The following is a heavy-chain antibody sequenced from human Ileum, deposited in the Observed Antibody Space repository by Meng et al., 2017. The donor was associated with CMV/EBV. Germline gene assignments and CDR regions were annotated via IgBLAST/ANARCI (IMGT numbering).Heavy chain of an antibody. Sequence: GFILRDHYMAWVRQAPGGGLEWVARSRNKANSYTTEYAASVKGRFTVSRDDSKNSLYLQMNSLKTEDTAVYYCARIASGNYYFDYWGQGTLVTVSS. V-gene: IGHV3-72*01. D-gene: IGHD1-26*01. CDR2: SRNKANSYTT. J-gene: IGHJ4*02. CDR1: GFILRDHY. CDR3: ARIASGNYYFDY.